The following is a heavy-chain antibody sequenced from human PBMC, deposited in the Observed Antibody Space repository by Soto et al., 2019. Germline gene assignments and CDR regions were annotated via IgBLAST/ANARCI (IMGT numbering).Heavy chain of an antibody. J-gene: IGHJ5*02. V-gene: IGHV4-31*03. CDR1: GGSISSGGYY. Sequence: QVQLQESGPGLVKPSQTLSLTCTVSGGSISSGGYYWSWIRQHPGKGLEWIGYIYYSGSTYYNPSLKSRVTISVDTSKNQFSLKLSSVTAADTAVYYCARDANDSSGYYYVRRDWFDPWGQGTLVTVSS. CDR3: ARDANDSSGYYYVRRDWFDP. CDR2: IYYSGST. D-gene: IGHD3-22*01.